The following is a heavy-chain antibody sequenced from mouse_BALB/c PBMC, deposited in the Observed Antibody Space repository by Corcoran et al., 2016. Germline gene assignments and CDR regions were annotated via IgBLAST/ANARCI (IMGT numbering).Heavy chain of an antibody. CDR1: GFTFDDYA. V-gene: IGHV5-12-1*01. D-gene: IGHD3-1*01. Sequence: EVQLVESGGVVVQPGGSLRLSCAASGFTFDDYAMHWVRQAPGKGLEWVSLISWDGGSTYYADSVKGRFTISRDNSKNYLYLQMNSRRVEDTVMYYCAEFGYGQATGEGYYYGMDCWGQGTTVTVTS. CDR3: AEFGYGQATGEGYYYGMDC. CDR2: ISWDGGST. J-gene: IGHJ4*01.